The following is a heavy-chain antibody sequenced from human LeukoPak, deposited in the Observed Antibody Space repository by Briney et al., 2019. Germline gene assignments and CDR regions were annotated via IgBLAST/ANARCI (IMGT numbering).Heavy chain of an antibody. CDR1: GFIFSSYA. CDR2: ISGSGDTT. J-gene: IGHJ5*02. D-gene: IGHD2-21*01. CDR3: AKGGDGSGHCYGSS. Sequence: PGRSLRLSCAASGFIFSSYAMSWVRQAPGKGLEWVSSISGSGDTTYYADSVKGRFSISRDNSKSTLYLQMNSLRDEDTAVYYCAKGGDGSGHCYGSSWGQGILVTVSS. V-gene: IGHV3-23*01.